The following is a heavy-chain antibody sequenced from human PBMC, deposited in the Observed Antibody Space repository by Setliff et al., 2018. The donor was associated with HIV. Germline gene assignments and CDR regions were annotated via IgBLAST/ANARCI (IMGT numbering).Heavy chain of an antibody. J-gene: IGHJ4*02. V-gene: IGHV1-69*06. Sequence: SVKVSCKASGGTFTFYGLNWVRQATGQGLEWMGKIIPKSDATDYAQKFRGRVTITADKSSNTVYLELTSLTSEDTAVYYCARELGEYCSGGTCYHHYYFDYWGPGTLVTVSS. CDR3: ARELGEYCSGGTCYHHYYFDY. CDR2: IIPKSDAT. CDR1: GGTFTFYG. D-gene: IGHD2-15*01.